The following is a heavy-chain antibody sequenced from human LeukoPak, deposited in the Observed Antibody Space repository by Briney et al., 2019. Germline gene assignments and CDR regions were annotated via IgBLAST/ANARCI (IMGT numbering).Heavy chain of an antibody. Sequence: GESLRLSCAASGFTVSSNYMSWVRQAPGKGLEWVSVIDSGGSTYYADPVKARFTISRDNSKYTLYLQMNSLRAEDTAVYYCARLSVEMATIVWGYYYYYMDVWGKGTTVTVSS. CDR3: ARLSVEMATIVWGYYYYYMDV. CDR2: IDSGGST. V-gene: IGHV3-53*01. CDR1: GFTVSSNY. D-gene: IGHD5-24*01. J-gene: IGHJ6*03.